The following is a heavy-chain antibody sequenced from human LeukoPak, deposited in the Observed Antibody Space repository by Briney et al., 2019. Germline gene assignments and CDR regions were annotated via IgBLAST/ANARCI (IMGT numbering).Heavy chain of an antibody. CDR2: ISYRVGT. V-gene: IGHV4-39*01. D-gene: IGHD3-10*01. CDR3: ARHRGYYGSGSKLDC. CDR1: GDAIRSSSHD. J-gene: IGHJ4*02. Sequence: SETLSLTCTVSGDAIRSSSHDWGSSRQPPGNGPELDGGISYRVGTYYNPSLKSRVTISVDTSKNQFSLKLSSVTAADTAVYFCARHRGYYGSGSKLDCWGQGTLVTVSS.